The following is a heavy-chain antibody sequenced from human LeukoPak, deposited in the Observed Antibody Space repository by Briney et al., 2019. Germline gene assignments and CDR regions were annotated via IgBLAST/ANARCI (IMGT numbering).Heavy chain of an antibody. CDR3: ARASYYYDSSGYPGYYFDY. Sequence: ASVAVSCKASGYTFTDYYMHWVRQAPGQGLEWMGWINPNSGGTNYAQKFQGRVTMTRDTSISTAYMELSRLRSDDTAVYYCARASYYYDSSGYPGYYFDYWGQGTLVTVSS. CDR2: INPNSGGT. V-gene: IGHV1-2*02. D-gene: IGHD3-22*01. J-gene: IGHJ4*02. CDR1: GYTFTDYY.